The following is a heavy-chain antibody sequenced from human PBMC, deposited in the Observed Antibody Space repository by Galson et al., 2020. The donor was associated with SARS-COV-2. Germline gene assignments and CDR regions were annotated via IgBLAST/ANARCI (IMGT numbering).Heavy chain of an antibody. V-gene: IGHV4-31*03. CDR3: ARDRNYYDSSGYYGVVI. J-gene: IGHJ4*02. CDR1: GGSISSGGYY. Sequence: PSETLSLTCTVSGGSISSGGYYWSWIRQHPGKGLEWIGYIYYSGSTYYNPSLKSRVTISVDTSKNQFSLKLSSVTAADTAVYYCARDRNYYDSSGYYGVVIWGQGTLVTVSS. D-gene: IGHD3-22*01. CDR2: IYYSGST.